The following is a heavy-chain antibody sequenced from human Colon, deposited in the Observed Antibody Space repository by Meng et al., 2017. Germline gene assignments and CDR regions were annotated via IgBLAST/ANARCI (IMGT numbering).Heavy chain of an antibody. CDR2: IFYTGTA. CDR3: ARADCTAGICYQFDN. D-gene: IGHD2-8*02. V-gene: IGHV4-31*03. Sequence: QVRLQESGPGLLKPSQTLSLTCNVSGLSIGTTGDYWTWIRQRPGKGLEWIGKIFYTGTAHYNPSLKTRAAMSVDRSKNQFSLKLSSVTAADTAVYYCARADCTAGICYQFDNWGQGTLVTVSS. J-gene: IGHJ4*02. CDR1: GLSIGTTGDY.